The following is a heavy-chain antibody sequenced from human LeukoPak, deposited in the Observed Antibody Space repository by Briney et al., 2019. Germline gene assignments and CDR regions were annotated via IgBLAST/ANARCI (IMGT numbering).Heavy chain of an antibody. CDR2: INHSGST. V-gene: IGHV4-34*01. CDR1: GGSFSGYY. J-gene: IGHJ6*02. D-gene: IGHD3/OR15-3a*01. Sequence: SETLSLTCAVYGGSFSGYYWSWIRQPPGKGLEWIGEINHSGSTNYNPSLKSRVTISVDTSKNQFSLKLSSVTAADTAVYYCARGLDSEYYYYGMDVWGQGTTVTVSS. CDR3: ARGLDSEYYYYGMDV.